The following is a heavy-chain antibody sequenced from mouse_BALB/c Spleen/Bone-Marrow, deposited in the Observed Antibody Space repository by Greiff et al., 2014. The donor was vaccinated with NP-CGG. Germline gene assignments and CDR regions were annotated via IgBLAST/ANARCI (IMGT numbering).Heavy chain of an antibody. V-gene: IGHV7-3*02. CDR1: GFTLTDYY. CDR3: AREGVYYGNPYWYFDV. Sequence: DVQLVESGGGLVQPGGSLRLSCATSGFTLTDYYMSWVRQPPGKALEWLGFIRNKANGYTTEYSASVKGRFTISRDNSQSILYLQMNTLRAEDSATYYCAREGVYYGNPYWYFDVWGAGTTVTVSS. D-gene: IGHD2-1*01. CDR2: IRNKANGYTT. J-gene: IGHJ1*01.